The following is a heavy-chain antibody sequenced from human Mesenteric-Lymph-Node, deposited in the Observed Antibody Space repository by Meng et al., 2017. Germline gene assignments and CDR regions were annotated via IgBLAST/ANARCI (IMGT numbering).Heavy chain of an antibody. D-gene: IGHD5-18*01. J-gene: IGHJ4*02. V-gene: IGHV3-74*01. CDR2: VNPDGSGT. CDR1: GFTFSSYA. Sequence: GESLKISCAASGFTFSSYAMHWVRQAPGKGLVWVSRVNPDGSGTDYADSVKGRFTISRDNAKNTLYLQMDTLRVEDTAVYYCARDNDVDTAIVPTDYWGQGTLVTVSS. CDR3: ARDNDVDTAIVPTDY.